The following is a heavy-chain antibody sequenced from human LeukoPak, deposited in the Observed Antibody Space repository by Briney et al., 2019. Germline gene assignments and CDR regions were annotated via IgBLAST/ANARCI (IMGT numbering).Heavy chain of an antibody. Sequence: GGSLRLSCAASGFTFSDYYMSWIRQAPGKGLEWVSYISSSSSYTNFADSVKGRFTISRDNAKNSLYLQMNSLRAEHTAVYYCATGQQLAPGQVHWGQGNLVTVSS. D-gene: IGHD6-13*01. CDR3: ATGQQLAPGQVH. CDR1: GFTFSDYY. CDR2: ISSSSSYT. J-gene: IGHJ4*02. V-gene: IGHV3-11*03.